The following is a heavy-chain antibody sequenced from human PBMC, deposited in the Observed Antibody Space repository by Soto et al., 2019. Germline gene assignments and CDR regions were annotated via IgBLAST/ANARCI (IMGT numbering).Heavy chain of an antibody. Sequence: PCWCLRLSCAACGFTFSDHHVDWVRQAQGKGLEWVGRARNKANSYTTAYAASVKGRFTISRDDSKKSLSLQMNSLKTEDTAVYFCARLMGTSFDLWGQGTLVTVSS. CDR1: GFTFSDHH. J-gene: IGHJ4*02. D-gene: IGHD2-8*01. V-gene: IGHV3-72*01. CDR2: ARNKANSYTT. CDR3: ARLMGTSFDL.